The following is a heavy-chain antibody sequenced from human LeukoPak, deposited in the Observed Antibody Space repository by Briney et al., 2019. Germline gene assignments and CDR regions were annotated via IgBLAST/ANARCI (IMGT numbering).Heavy chain of an antibody. D-gene: IGHD6-6*01. CDR1: GGTFSSYA. Sequence: SVKVSCKASGGTFSSYAISWARQAPGQGLEWMGGIIPIFGTANYAQKFQGRVTITADESTSTDYMELSSLRSEDTAVYYCARRGGSSSGNYYYYYMDVWGKGTTVTVSS. J-gene: IGHJ6*03. CDR3: ARRGGSSSGNYYYYYMDV. CDR2: IIPIFGTA. V-gene: IGHV1-69*01.